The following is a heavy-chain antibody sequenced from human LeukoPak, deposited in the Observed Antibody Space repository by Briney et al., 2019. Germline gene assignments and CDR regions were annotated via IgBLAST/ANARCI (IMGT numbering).Heavy chain of an antibody. Sequence: GRSLRLSCAASGFTFSSYGMHWVRQAPGKGLEWVAVIWYDGSNKYYADSAKGRFTISRDNSKNTLYLQMNSLRAEDTAVYYCARDAHRTPFDYWGQGTLVTVSS. J-gene: IGHJ4*02. V-gene: IGHV3-33*01. D-gene: IGHD2-2*01. CDR2: IWYDGSNK. CDR1: GFTFSSYG. CDR3: ARDAHRTPFDY.